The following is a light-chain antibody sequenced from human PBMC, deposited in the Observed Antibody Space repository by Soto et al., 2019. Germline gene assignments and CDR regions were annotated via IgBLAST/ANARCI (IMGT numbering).Light chain of an antibody. CDR3: QQYGHSLWT. Sequence: DIVLTQSPGTLSLSPGERASLSCRASQSVSSGHLAWYQQKPGQAPRLLIYGASSRATGIPDRFSGSGSGTDFTLTISRLEPEDYAVYDCQQYGHSLWTFGQGTKVEIK. V-gene: IGKV3-20*01. CDR1: QSVSSGH. CDR2: GAS. J-gene: IGKJ1*01.